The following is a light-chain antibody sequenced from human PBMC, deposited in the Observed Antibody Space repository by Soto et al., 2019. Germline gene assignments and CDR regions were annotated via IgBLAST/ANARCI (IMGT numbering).Light chain of an antibody. CDR2: DAS. V-gene: IGKV1-5*01. CDR1: QSISSW. Sequence: IRMTQSPSSFSASTGDRVTITCRASQSISSWLAWYQQKPGKAPKLLIYDASSLESGVPSRFSGSGSGTEFTLTISSLKPDDFATYYCHEYQSYSRRFGQGTKVDIK. J-gene: IGKJ1*01. CDR3: HEYQSYSRR.